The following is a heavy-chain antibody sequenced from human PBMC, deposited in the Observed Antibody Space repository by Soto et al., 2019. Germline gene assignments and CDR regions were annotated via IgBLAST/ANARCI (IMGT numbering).Heavy chain of an antibody. Sequence: EVQLLESEGGLVQPGGSLRLSCAASGFTFSSYAMSWVRQATGKGLEWVSGISGSGGSTYYADSVKGRFTISRDNSKNTLYLQKNSLRAEDTAVYYCAKERGYNYGYDAMDVWGQGTTVTVSS. CDR3: AKERGYNYGYDAMDV. V-gene: IGHV3-23*01. D-gene: IGHD5-18*01. J-gene: IGHJ6*02. CDR1: GFTFSSYA. CDR2: ISGSGGST.